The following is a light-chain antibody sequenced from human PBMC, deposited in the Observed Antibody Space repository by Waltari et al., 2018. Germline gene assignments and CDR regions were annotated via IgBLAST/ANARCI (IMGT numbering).Light chain of an antibody. V-gene: IGKV2-30*02. Sequence: VVMTQSPLSLPVTLGQPASISCRSSQSLVHSDGKTYLNWFHQRPGQSQRRLIYKVSSRDSGVPDRFSGSGSGTDFTLKISRVEAEDVGVYYCMQGTHWPWTFGQGTKVEIK. CDR2: KVS. CDR3: MQGTHWPWT. CDR1: QSLVHSDGKTY. J-gene: IGKJ1*01.